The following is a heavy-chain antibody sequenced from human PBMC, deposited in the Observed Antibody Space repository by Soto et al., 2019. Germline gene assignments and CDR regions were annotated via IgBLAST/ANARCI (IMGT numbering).Heavy chain of an antibody. CDR1: SGSISGYF. J-gene: IGHJ5*02. CDR2: IHYTGSA. CDR3: AKVGRTAVPGTWFDP. D-gene: IGHD6-19*01. V-gene: IGHV4-59*01. Sequence: QVQLQESGPGLVKPSETLSLTCTVSSGSISGYFWSWIRQPPGKELELIAYIHYTGSAYYNPSLRSRVTISIDTSRSQFSLTLNSVTAADTAIYYCAKVGRTAVPGTWFDPWGQGTLVTVSS.